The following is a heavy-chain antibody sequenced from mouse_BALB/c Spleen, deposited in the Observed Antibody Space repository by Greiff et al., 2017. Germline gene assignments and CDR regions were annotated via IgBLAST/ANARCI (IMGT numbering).Heavy chain of an antibody. D-gene: IGHD2-10*01. Sequence: VKVVESGPGLVAPSQSLSITCTVSGFSLSRYSVHWVRQPPGKGLEWLGMIWGGGSTDYNSALKSRLSISKDNSKSQVFLKMNSLQTDDTAMYYCARNPYYGAWFAYWGQGTLVTVSA. V-gene: IGHV2-6-4*01. J-gene: IGHJ3*01. CDR3: ARNPYYGAWFAY. CDR2: IWGGGST. CDR1: GFSLSRYS.